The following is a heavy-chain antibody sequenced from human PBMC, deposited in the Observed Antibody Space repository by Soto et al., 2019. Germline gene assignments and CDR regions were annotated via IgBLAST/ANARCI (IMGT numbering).Heavy chain of an antibody. CDR2: INAGNGNT. CDR3: ASGFGDYYGMDV. D-gene: IGHD2-2*03. V-gene: IGHV1-3*01. CDR1: GYTFTSYA. Sequence: QVQLVQSGAEVKKPGASVKVSCKASGYTFTSYAMHWVRQAPGQRLEWMGWINAGNGNTKYSQKFQGRVTITRDTSASTAYMELSSLRSEDTVVYYCASGFGDYYGMDVWGQGTTVTVSS. J-gene: IGHJ6*02.